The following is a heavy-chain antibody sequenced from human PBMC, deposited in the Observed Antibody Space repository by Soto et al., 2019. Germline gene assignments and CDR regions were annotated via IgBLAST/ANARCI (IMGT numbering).Heavy chain of an antibody. D-gene: IGHD3-3*01. CDR3: VRGQPHRITIFEVVIRSYDYGMDV. CDR1: GGSISSGCYS. Sequence: SETLSLTCAVSGGSISSGCYSWSWIRQPPGKGLEWIGYIYHNGSTYYNPSLKSRVTMAVDTSKNQFSLKLSSVTAADTAVYFCVRGQPHRITIFEVVIRSYDYGMDVWGQGTTVTVSS. CDR2: IYHNGST. J-gene: IGHJ6*02. V-gene: IGHV4-30-2*01.